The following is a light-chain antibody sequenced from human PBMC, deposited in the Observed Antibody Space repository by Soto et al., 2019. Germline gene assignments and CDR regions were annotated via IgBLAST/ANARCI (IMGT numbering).Light chain of an antibody. V-gene: IGKV3-15*01. CDR3: QQYNKWPPWN. J-gene: IGKJ1*01. CDR2: VAS. Sequence: ILMTQSPATLSVSPGERATLSCRASQSVSNKVAWYQQIPGQAPRLLIYVASTRASGILARVSGSGSESEFTLSTSGLQSEDFPVYYRQQYNKWPPWNFGQGTKVEI. CDR1: QSVSNK.